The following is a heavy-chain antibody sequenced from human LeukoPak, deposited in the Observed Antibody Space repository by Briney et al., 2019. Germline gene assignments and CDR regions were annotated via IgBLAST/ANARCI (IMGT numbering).Heavy chain of an antibody. Sequence: ASVKVSCKASGGTFSSYAISWVRQAPGQGLEWMGGIIPIFGTANYAQEFQGRVTITTDESTSTAYMELSSLRSEDTAVYYCATHNDFWSGYPNYYYYMDVWGKGTTVTVSS. CDR3: ATHNDFWSGYPNYYYYMDV. V-gene: IGHV1-69*05. CDR2: IIPIFGTA. D-gene: IGHD3-3*01. J-gene: IGHJ6*03. CDR1: GGTFSSYA.